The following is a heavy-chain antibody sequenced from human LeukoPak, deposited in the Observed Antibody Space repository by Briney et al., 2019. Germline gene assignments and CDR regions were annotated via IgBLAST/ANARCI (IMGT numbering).Heavy chain of an antibody. CDR2: IKEDGSEK. CDR3: ARVYHYYDSSGHYPYFDY. J-gene: IGHJ4*02. D-gene: IGHD3-22*01. V-gene: IGHV3-7*01. Sequence: GGSLRLSCSASGFTFSSYWMSWVRQAPGKGLEWVANIKEDGSEKYYVVSVKGRFTISRDHAKNSLYLQMNSLRAEDTAVYYCARVYHYYDSSGHYPYFDYWGQGTLVTVSS. CDR1: GFTFSSYW.